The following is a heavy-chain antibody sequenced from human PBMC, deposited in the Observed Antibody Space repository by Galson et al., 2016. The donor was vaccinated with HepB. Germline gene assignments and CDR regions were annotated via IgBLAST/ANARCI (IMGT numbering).Heavy chain of an antibody. Sequence: SVKVSCKASGGTLSSYPISWLRQAPGQGLGWMGRIVPIVGLENYAQKFQGRVTITADKSTNTAYMELNSLTSEDTAVYYCARPMAASDSSGFYFDPWGQGTLVTVS. V-gene: IGHV1-69*02. CDR3: ARPMAASDSSGFYFDP. CDR2: IVPIVGLE. CDR1: GGTLSSYP. J-gene: IGHJ4*02. D-gene: IGHD3-22*01.